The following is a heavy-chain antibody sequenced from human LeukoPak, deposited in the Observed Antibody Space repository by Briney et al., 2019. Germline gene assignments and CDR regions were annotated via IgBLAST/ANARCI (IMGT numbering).Heavy chain of an antibody. CDR2: ISDSGDST. D-gene: IGHD1-14*01. CDR3: VKDRCDRATCPEV. V-gene: IGHV3-23*01. CDR1: GFTFSTYA. Sequence: GGSLRLSCAASGFTFSTYAMSWVRQAPGEGLQWVSGISDSGDSTYYLDSVKGRFTISRDNSKNTLHLQMSSLRAEDTALYYCVKDRCDRATCPEVWGQGTLVTVSS. J-gene: IGHJ4*02.